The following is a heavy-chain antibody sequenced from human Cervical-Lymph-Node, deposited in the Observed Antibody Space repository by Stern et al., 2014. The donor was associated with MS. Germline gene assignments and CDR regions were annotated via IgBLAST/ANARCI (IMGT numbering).Heavy chain of an antibody. D-gene: IGHD2-15*01. CDR3: ATEFRIAASGTPEF. Sequence: QVQLVQSGAEVRKPGASVKVSCKVSGHALTDLSMNWVRQAPGKGLEWMGGFDPEHGETIYAQKFQGRVTMTEDTSADTASMEMSGLTSADTAVYYCATEFRIAASGTPEFWGQGTLVTVSS. J-gene: IGHJ4*02. CDR2: FDPEHGET. CDR1: GHALTDLS. V-gene: IGHV1-24*01.